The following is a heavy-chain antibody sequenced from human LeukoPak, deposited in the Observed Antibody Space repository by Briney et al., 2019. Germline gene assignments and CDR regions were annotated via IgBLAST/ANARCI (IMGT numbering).Heavy chain of an antibody. J-gene: IGHJ4*02. D-gene: IGHD1-1*01. CDR2: ISSSSSYI. Sequence: GGPLRLSCAASGFTFSSYSMNWVRQAPGKGLEWVSSISSSSSYIYYADSVKGRFTISRDNAKNSLYLQMNSLRAEDTAVYYCARDPRGYNWNDVGYFDYWGQGTLVTVSS. CDR3: ARDPRGYNWNDVGYFDY. V-gene: IGHV3-21*01. CDR1: GFTFSSYS.